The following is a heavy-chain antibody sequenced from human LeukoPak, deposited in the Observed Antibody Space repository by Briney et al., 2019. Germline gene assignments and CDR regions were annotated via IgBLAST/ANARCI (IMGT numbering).Heavy chain of an antibody. V-gene: IGHV4-31*03. Sequence: SETLSLTCTVSGGSISSGGYYWSWIRQHPGKGLEWIGYIYYSGSTYYNPSLKSRVTMSVDTSKNQLSLKLSSVTAADTAVYYCAGRRITIFGMDVWGQGTTVTISS. D-gene: IGHD3-3*01. J-gene: IGHJ6*02. CDR2: IYYSGST. CDR3: AGRRITIFGMDV. CDR1: GGSISSGGYY.